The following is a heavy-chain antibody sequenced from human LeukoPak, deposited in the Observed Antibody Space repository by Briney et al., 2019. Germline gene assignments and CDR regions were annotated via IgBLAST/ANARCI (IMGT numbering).Heavy chain of an antibody. Sequence: PGGSLRLSCAASGFTFSDYYMSWIRQSPGKGLEWVSYISSSGSTIYYADSVKGRFTISRDNAKNSLYLQMNSLRAEDTAVYYCARSSVVAGTNFDYWGQGTLVTVSS. CDR3: ARSSVVAGTNFDY. D-gene: IGHD6-19*01. J-gene: IGHJ4*02. CDR2: ISSSGSTI. CDR1: GFTFSDYY. V-gene: IGHV3-11*01.